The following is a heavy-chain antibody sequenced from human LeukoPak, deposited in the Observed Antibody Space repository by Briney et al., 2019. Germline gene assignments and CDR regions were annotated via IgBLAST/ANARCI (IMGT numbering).Heavy chain of an antibody. D-gene: IGHD6-6*01. CDR3: ARGLSSHYYYYGMDV. Sequence: SETLSLTCAVSGGSISSSNWWSWVRQPPGKGLEWIGEIYHSGSTNYNPSLKSRVTISVDKSKNQFSLKLSSVTAADTAVYYCARGLSSHYYYYGMDVWGQGTTVTASS. CDR2: IYHSGST. J-gene: IGHJ6*02. V-gene: IGHV4-4*02. CDR1: GGSISSSNW.